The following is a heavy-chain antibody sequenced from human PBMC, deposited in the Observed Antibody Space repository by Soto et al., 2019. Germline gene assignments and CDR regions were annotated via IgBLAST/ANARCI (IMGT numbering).Heavy chain of an antibody. V-gene: IGHV4-34*01. J-gene: IGHJ6*03. CDR2: INHSGST. CDR1: GGSFSGYY. D-gene: IGHD3-9*01. CDR3: ARGPSHYDILTGYYYYYYYRDV. Sequence: QVQLQQWGAGLLKPSETLSLTCAVYGGSFSGYYWSWIRQPPGKGLEWIGEINHSGSTNYNPSLMSRVAISVDTSKTQFSLKLSSVTAAGTAVYYCARGPSHYDILTGYYYYYYYRDVWGKGTTVTVSS.